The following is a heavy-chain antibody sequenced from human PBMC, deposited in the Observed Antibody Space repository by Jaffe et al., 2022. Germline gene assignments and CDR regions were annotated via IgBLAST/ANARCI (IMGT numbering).Heavy chain of an antibody. V-gene: IGHV1-69*02. J-gene: IGHJ3*02. CDR3: ASDIFTTSAGDSFDI. D-gene: IGHD4-17*01. CDR1: GGTFSSYT. Sequence: QVQLVQSGAEVKKPGSSVKVSCKASGGTFSSYTISWVRQAPGQGLEWMGRIIPILGIANYAQKFQGRVTITADKSTSTAYMELSSLRSEDTAVYYCASDIFTTSAGDSFDIWGQGTMVTVSS. CDR2: IIPILGIA.